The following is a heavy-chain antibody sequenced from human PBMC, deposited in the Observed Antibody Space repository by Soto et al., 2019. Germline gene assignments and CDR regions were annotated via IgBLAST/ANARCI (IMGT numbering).Heavy chain of an antibody. CDR1: GGSFSGYY. J-gene: IGHJ6*02. CDR3: AHASRGNYYYYYGMDV. Sequence: SETLSLTCAVYGGSFSGYYWSWIRQPPGKGLEWIGEINHSGSTNYNPSLKSRVTISVDTSKDQFSLKLSSVTAADTAVYYCAHASRGNYYYYYGMDVWGQGTTVTVSS. D-gene: IGHD3-10*01. V-gene: IGHV4-34*01. CDR2: INHSGST.